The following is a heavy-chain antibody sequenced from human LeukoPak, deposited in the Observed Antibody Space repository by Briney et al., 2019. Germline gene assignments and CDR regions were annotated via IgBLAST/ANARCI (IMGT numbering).Heavy chain of an antibody. Sequence: GGSLRLSCAASGFTFSSYWMSWVRQAPGKGLEWVSYISISGTTIYYADSVKGRFTFSRDNAKNSLYLQMNSLRAEDTAVYYCARVGRLQYGDYVAFDYWGQGTPVTVSS. V-gene: IGHV3-48*04. D-gene: IGHD4-17*01. J-gene: IGHJ4*02. CDR1: GFTFSSYW. CDR2: ISISGTTI. CDR3: ARVGRLQYGDYVAFDY.